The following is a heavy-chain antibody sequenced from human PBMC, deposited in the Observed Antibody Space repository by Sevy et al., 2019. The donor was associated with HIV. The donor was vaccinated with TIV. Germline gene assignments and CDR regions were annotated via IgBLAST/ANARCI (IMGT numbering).Heavy chain of an antibody. CDR1: GGTFSSYA. D-gene: IGHD3-10*01. Sequence: ASVKVSCKASGGTFSSYAISWVRQAPGQGLEWMGGIIPIFGTVNYAQKFQGRVTITADESTSTAYRELSSLGSEDTAVYYCARAPLDRITLVQGVVSHYYYSMDVWGQGTTVTVSS. CDR3: ARAPLDRITLVQGVVSHYYYSMDV. CDR2: IIPIFGTV. V-gene: IGHV1-69*13. J-gene: IGHJ6*02.